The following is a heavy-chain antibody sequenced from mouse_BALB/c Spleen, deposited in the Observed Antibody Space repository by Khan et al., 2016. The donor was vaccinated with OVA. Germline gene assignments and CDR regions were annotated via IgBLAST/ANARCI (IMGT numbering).Heavy chain of an antibody. Sequence: QVQLQQSGPELVKPGASVKMSCKASGYTFTDYVISWVKQRTGQGLEWIGEIYPGSGSIYYNEKFKGKATLTADTSYNTAYMQLSSLTSEDSAVLFGAKIFYGNSYAMDYWGQGTSVTVSS. CDR1: GYTFTDYV. V-gene: IGHV1-77*01. CDR3: AKIFYGNSYAMDY. J-gene: IGHJ4*01. D-gene: IGHD2-1*01. CDR2: IYPGSGSI.